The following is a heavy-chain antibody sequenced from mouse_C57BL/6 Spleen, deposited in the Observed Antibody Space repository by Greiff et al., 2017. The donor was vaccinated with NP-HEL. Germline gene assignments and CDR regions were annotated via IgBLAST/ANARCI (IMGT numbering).Heavy chain of an antibody. Sequence: QVQLKQSGAELVRPGTSVKVSCTASGYAFTNYLIEWVKQRPGQGLEWIGVINPGSGGTNYTEKFKGQATLTADKSSSTAYMQLSSLTSEDSAVYFCALYDGYSYAMGYWGQGTSVTVSS. CDR2: INPGSGGT. D-gene: IGHD2-3*01. V-gene: IGHV1-54*01. CDR3: ALYDGYSYAMGY. J-gene: IGHJ4*01. CDR1: GYAFTNYL.